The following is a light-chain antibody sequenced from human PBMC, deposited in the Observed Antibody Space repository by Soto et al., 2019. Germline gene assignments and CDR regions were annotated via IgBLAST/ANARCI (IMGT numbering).Light chain of an antibody. Sequence: QSVLTQPPSASGTPGQRVTIPCSGSSSNIESNYVYWYQQLPGTAPKLLIYSNNQRPSGVPDRFSGSKSGTSASLAISGLRSEDEADYYCAAWDDSLSEWVFGGGTKLTVL. CDR3: AAWDDSLSEWV. V-gene: IGLV1-47*02. J-gene: IGLJ3*02. CDR2: SNN. CDR1: SSNIESNY.